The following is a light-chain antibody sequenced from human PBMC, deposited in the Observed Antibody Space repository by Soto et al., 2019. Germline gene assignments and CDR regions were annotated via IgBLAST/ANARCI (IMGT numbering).Light chain of an antibody. CDR3: QQYNNWQT. V-gene: IGKV3-15*01. J-gene: IGKJ1*01. CDR2: GAS. Sequence: EIVMTQSPATLSVSPGERATLSCRASQSVNSNLAWYQQKPGQAPRLLIYGASTRATGVPARFSGSGSGTEFMRTVSSLQSEDFAVYFCQQYNNWQTFGQGTKVEIK. CDR1: QSVNSN.